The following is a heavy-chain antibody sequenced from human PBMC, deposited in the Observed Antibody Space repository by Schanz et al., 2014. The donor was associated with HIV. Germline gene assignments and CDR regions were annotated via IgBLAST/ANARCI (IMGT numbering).Heavy chain of an antibody. J-gene: IGHJ6*02. V-gene: IGHV3-74*02. CDR2: INSDGSST. CDR1: GSTFSSYW. CDR3: ARGRGIAVADYGMDV. Sequence: EVQLLDSGGGLVQPGGSLRLSCVASGSTFSSYWMHWVRQAPGKGLVWVSRINSDGSSTNYADSVKGRLTISRDNAKNTLYLQMNSLRAEDTAVYYCARGRGIAVADYGMDVWGQGTTITVSS. D-gene: IGHD6-19*01.